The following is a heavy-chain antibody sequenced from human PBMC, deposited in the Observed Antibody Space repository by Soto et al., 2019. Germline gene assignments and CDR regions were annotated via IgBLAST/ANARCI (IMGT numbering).Heavy chain of an antibody. CDR2: ISNSGDTI. CDR3: ARGIGWYSSSDQYFDY. Sequence: EVQLVESGGGLVQPGGSLRLSCAASEFTFKNYEMNWVRQAPGKGLQWLSYISNSGDTIYYADSVKGRFTISRDNAKNLLFLQMNSLRGEDTALYYCARGIGWYSSSDQYFDYWGLGTLVTVSS. V-gene: IGHV3-48*03. CDR1: EFTFKNYE. D-gene: IGHD6-19*01. J-gene: IGHJ4*02.